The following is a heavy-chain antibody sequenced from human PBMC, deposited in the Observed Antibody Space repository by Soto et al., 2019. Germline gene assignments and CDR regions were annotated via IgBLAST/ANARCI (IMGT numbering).Heavy chain of an antibody. V-gene: IGHV3-21*01. CDR1: GFTFSSYS. CDR3: VRGGADYRPSDY. CDR2: ISSSSRYI. J-gene: IGHJ4*02. D-gene: IGHD1-26*01. Sequence: GGSLRLSCAASGFTFSSYSMNWVRQAPGKGLEWVSSISSSSRYIYYADSVKGRFTISRDNAKNSLYLQMNSLRAEDTAVYYCVRGGADYRPSDYWGQGTLVTVSS.